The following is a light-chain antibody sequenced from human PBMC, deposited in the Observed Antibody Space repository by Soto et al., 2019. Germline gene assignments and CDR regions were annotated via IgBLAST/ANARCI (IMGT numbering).Light chain of an antibody. CDR2: DAS. J-gene: IGKJ4*01. CDR3: QQRTNWPLT. V-gene: IGKV3-11*01. Sequence: EIVLTQSPATLSLSPGERATLSCRASQSVSIYLAWYQQKPGQAPRLLIYDASNRATGIPARFSGNGSGTDFTLTISSLEPEDFAVYYCQQRTNWPLTFGAGTKVEIK. CDR1: QSVSIY.